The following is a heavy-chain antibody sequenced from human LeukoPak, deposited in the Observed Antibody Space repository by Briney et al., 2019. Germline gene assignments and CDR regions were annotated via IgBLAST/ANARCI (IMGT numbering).Heavy chain of an antibody. J-gene: IGHJ3*02. Sequence: QPGRSLRLSCAASGFTFSNYGMHWVRQAPGKGLEWVAFIQFDVSSEYYADSVNGRFTVSSDNSKNTGYLQMNSLRAEYTALYYCAREYSGRCIHAFESWGQGTTVTVSS. CDR3: AREYSGRCIHAFES. CDR2: IQFDVSSE. CDR1: GFTFSNYG. D-gene: IGHD6-13*01. V-gene: IGHV3-33*01.